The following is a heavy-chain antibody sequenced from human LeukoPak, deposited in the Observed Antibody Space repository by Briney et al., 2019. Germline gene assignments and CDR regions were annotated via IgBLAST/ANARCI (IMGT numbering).Heavy chain of an antibody. J-gene: IGHJ3*02. V-gene: IGHV3-48*03. D-gene: IGHD6-13*01. CDR2: ISSSGSTI. CDR1: GFTFSSYE. Sequence: GGSLRLSCAASGFTFSSYEMNWVRQAPGKGLEWVSYISSSGSTIYYADSVKGRFTISRDNAKNSLFLQMNSLRAEDTAVYYCARASQIGSSWYLDAFDIWGQGTMVTVSS. CDR3: ARASQIGSSWYLDAFDI.